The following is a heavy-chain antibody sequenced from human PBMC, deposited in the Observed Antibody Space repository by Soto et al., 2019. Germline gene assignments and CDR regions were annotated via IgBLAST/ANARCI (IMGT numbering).Heavy chain of an antibody. CDR1: GFTFSSYS. J-gene: IGHJ3*02. V-gene: IGHV3-21*05. D-gene: IGHD1-26*01. Sequence: GVSLRLSCAASGFTFSSYSMSWIRQAPGKGLEWVSYISSSSIYTNYADSVKGRFTISRDNAKNSLYLQMNSLRAEDTAVYYCTRGGSYRRGAFDIWGQGTMVTVSS. CDR2: ISSSSIYT. CDR3: TRGGSYRRGAFDI.